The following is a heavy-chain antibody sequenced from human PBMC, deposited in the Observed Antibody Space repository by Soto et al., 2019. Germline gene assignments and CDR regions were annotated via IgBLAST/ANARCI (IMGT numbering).Heavy chain of an antibody. CDR2: IYYSGST. CDR1: GGSVSSGSYY. D-gene: IGHD2-15*01. V-gene: IGHV4-61*01. J-gene: IGHJ6*02. Sequence: PSETLSLTCTVSGGSVSSGSYYWSWIRQPPGKGLEWIGYIYYSGSTNYNPSLKSRVTISVDTSKNQFSLKLSSVTAADTAVYYCARGYCSGGSCYYYGMDVWGQGTTVTVSS. CDR3: ARGYCSGGSCYYYGMDV.